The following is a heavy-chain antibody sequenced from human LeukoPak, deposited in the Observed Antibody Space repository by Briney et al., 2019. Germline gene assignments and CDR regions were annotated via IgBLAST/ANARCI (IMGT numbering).Heavy chain of an antibody. CDR2: ISGGGGST. CDR1: GFTFSSYA. CDR3: AKAFGVTMIVVVITPLDY. V-gene: IGHV3-23*01. J-gene: IGHJ4*02. Sequence: PGGSLRLSCAASGFTFSSYAMSWVRQAPGKGLEWVSAISGGGGSTYYADSVKGRFTISRDNSKNTLYLQMNSLRAEDTAVYYCAKAFGVTMIVVVITPLDYWGQGTLVTVSS. D-gene: IGHD3-22*01.